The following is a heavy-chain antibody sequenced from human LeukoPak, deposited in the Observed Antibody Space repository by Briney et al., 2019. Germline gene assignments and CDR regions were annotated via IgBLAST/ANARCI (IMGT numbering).Heavy chain of an antibody. CDR2: FDPEGGET. CDR1: GYTLTELS. V-gene: IGHV1-24*01. D-gene: IGHD3-22*01. J-gene: IGHJ3*02. CDR3: LGERHYDPAPAFDI. Sequence: ASVKVSCKVSGYTLTELSMHWVRQAPGKGLEWMGGFDPEGGETIYAQKFQGRVTMTEDTSTDTAYMELSSLRSEDTAVYYCLGERHYDPAPAFDIWGQGTMVTVSS.